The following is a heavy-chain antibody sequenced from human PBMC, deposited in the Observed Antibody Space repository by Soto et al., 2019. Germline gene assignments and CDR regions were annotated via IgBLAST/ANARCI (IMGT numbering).Heavy chain of an antibody. Sequence: EGTRRRSCEASGLTFSNYAMSWVLLSPGTGMEWVSGISGSGRDTYYADSVKGRLTISRDNAKNTLFLQMNSLRAEDAASYSCAKELLEEVGTVFEFWGQRIRVTAAS. CDR2: ISGSGRDT. D-gene: IGHD6-13*01. V-gene: IGHV3-23*01. J-gene: IGHJ4*01. CDR3: AKELLEEVGTVFEF. CDR1: GLTFSNYA.